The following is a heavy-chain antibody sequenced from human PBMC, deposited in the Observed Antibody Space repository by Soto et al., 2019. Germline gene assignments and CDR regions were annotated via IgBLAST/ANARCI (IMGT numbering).Heavy chain of an antibody. CDR1: GGTFSSYA. CDR3: ARDNRHYDILTGSDSRGYYGMDV. D-gene: IGHD3-9*01. V-gene: IGHV1-69*12. CDR2: IIPIFGTA. J-gene: IGHJ6*02. Sequence: QVQLVQSGAEVKKPGSSVKVSCKASGGTFSSYAISWVRQAPGQGLEWMGGIIPIFGTANYAQKFQGRVTITADESTSTDYMELSSLRSEDTAVYYCARDNRHYDILTGSDSRGYYGMDVWGQGTTVTVSS.